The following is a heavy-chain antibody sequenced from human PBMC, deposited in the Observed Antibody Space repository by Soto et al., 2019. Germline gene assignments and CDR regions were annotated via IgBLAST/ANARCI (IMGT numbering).Heavy chain of an antibody. CDR3: ARSLVNYDILTGYASYGMDV. Sequence: QVQLVQSGAEVKKPGSSVKVSCKSSGGTFSSYAISWVRQAPAQGLEWMGGIIPIFVTANYAQKFQGRVTITADESTSTVFMDLSSLRSEDTAVYYCARSLVNYDILTGYASYGMDVWGQGTTVTVSS. V-gene: IGHV1-69*01. D-gene: IGHD3-9*01. CDR1: GGTFSSYA. J-gene: IGHJ6*02. CDR2: IIPIFVTA.